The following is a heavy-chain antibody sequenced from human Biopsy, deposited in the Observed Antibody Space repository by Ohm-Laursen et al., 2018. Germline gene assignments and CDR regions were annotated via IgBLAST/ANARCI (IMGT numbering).Heavy chain of an antibody. CDR1: CDSISSYY. D-gene: IGHD3-22*01. CDR3: ARDRGYYSDRTVPGYFDL. J-gene: IGHJ2*01. V-gene: IGHV4-59*01. CDR2: VYYTGST. Sequence: SETRSLTCTVSCDSISSYYWSWFRQPPGKGLQWIGYVYYTGSTDYDPSLQSRVTISVDTSKNHFSLRLRSVTPADTAIYYLARDRGYYSDRTVPGYFDLWGRGTLVTVSS.